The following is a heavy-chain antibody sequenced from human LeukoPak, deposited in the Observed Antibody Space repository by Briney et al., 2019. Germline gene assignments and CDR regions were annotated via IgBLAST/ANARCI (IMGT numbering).Heavy chain of an antibody. CDR2: IYHSGST. J-gene: IGHJ5*02. Sequence: SETLSLTCAVSGYSISSGYYWGWNRQPPGKGLEWIGSIYHSGSTYYNPSLKSRVTISVDTSKNQFSLKLSSVTAADTAVYYCARDPEPGRFRGANNWFDPWGQGTLVTVSS. CDR1: GYSISSGYY. CDR3: ARDPEPGRFRGANNWFDP. D-gene: IGHD3-10*01. V-gene: IGHV4-38-2*02.